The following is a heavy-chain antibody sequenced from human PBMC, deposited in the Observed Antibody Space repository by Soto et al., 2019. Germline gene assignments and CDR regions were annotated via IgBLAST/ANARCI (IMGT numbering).Heavy chain of an antibody. D-gene: IGHD2-15*01. CDR2: IKSGSSAI. V-gene: IGHV3-48*02. CDR1: GFTFSSYD. CDR3: ARHTPLPSWARHWWFDP. J-gene: IGHJ5*02. Sequence: GGSLRLSCAASGFTFSSYDMNWVRQAPGKGLEWVSHIKSGSSAIYYADSVKGRFTISRDNAKNSLYLQMNSLRDEDTAVYYCARHTPLPSWARHWWFDPWGQGTLVTVSS.